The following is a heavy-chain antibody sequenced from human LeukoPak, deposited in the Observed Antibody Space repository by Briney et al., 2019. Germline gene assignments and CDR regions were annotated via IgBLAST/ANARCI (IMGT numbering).Heavy chain of an antibody. Sequence: SQTLSLTCTVSGGSISSGDYYWSWIRQPPGKGLEWFGYIYYSGTTYYNPSLKSRVTISVDTSKNQFSLKVSSVTAADTAVYYCARAQKNYYYGMDVWGQGTTVTVSS. CDR2: IYYSGTT. V-gene: IGHV4-30-4*01. J-gene: IGHJ6*02. CDR1: GGSISSGDYY. CDR3: ARAQKNYYYGMDV.